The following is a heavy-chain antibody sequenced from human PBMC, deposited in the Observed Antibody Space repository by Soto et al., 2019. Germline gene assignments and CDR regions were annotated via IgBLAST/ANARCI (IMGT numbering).Heavy chain of an antibody. CDR1: GFTFTSSA. V-gene: IGHV1-58*01. J-gene: IGHJ6*02. Sequence: GASVKVSCKASGFTFTSSAVQWVRQARGQRLEWIGWIVVGSGNTNYAQKFQERVTITRDMSTSTAYMELSSLRSEDTAVYYCAAPIPGIAVAAYYYYYGMDVWGQGTTVTVS. CDR2: IVVGSGNT. D-gene: IGHD6-19*01. CDR3: AAPIPGIAVAAYYYYYGMDV.